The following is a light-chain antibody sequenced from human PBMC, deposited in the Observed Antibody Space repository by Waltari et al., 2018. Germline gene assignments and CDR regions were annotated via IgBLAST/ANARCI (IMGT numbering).Light chain of an antibody. Sequence: EIVLTQSPATLSLSPGDRATLSCRASPSVSGYLAWYQQKPGQAPRLLIYNTSKRATGIPARFSGSGSGTDCTRTISSLEPEDCAVYYCQQRSNWPLTFGGGTKVEIK. V-gene: IGKV3-11*01. J-gene: IGKJ4*01. CDR1: PSVSGY. CDR2: NTS. CDR3: QQRSNWPLT.